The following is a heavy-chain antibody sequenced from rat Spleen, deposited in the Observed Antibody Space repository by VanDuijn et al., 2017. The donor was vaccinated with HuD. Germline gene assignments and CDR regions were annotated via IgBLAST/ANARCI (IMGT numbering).Heavy chain of an antibody. CDR3: AREDQRWFAY. Sequence: QVQLKESGPGLVQPTQTLSITCTVSGFSLTSYYMQWVRQTPGKGLEWMGFIRSGGSTEYNSEFKSRLSISRDTSKNQVFLKMSSLQTEDTATYYWAREDQRWFAYWGQGTLVTVSS. J-gene: IGHJ3*01. CDR2: IRSGGST. CDR1: GFSLTSYY. V-gene: IGHV2-65*01.